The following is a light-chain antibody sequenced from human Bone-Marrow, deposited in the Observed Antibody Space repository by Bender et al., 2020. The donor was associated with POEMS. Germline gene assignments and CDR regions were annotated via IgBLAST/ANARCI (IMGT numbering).Light chain of an antibody. Sequence: QPVLTQSSSASASLGSSAKLTCTLSSGQSAYIIAWHQQRPGKAPQYLMEIDSGGISNKGSGVPDRFSGSRSGADCHLTISNLQSDDEADYYCETWDTNTRAWVFGGGTKLTVL. V-gene: IGLV4-60*03. CDR2: IDSGGIS. J-gene: IGLJ3*02. CDR1: SGQSAYI. CDR3: ETWDTNTRAWV.